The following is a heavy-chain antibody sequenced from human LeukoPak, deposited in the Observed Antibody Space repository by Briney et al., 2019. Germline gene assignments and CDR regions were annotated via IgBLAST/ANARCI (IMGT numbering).Heavy chain of an antibody. CDR3: ARWVTRYCSSTSCARNYFDT. Sequence: GESLKISCKGSGYSFTNHWIAWVRQMSGKGLEWMGIIYPGDSDTRYSPSFQGQVTISVDKSISTAFLQWSSLKASDTAMYYCARWVTRYCSSTSCARNYFDTWGQGTLVTVSS. CDR1: GYSFTNHW. V-gene: IGHV5-51*01. D-gene: IGHD2-2*01. CDR2: IYPGDSDT. J-gene: IGHJ5*02.